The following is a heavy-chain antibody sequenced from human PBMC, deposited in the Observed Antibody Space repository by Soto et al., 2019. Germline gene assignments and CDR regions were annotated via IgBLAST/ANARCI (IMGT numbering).Heavy chain of an antibody. V-gene: IGHV1-46*01. J-gene: IGHJ2*01. Sequence: ASVKVSCKASGYTFTSYYMHWVRQAPGQGLEWMGIINPSGGSTSYAQKFQGRVTMTRDTSTSTVYMELSSLRSEDTAVYYCARGACDGGSCYLNWYFDLWGRGTLVTV. CDR1: GYTFTSYY. D-gene: IGHD2-15*01. CDR2: INPSGGST. CDR3: ARGACDGGSCYLNWYFDL.